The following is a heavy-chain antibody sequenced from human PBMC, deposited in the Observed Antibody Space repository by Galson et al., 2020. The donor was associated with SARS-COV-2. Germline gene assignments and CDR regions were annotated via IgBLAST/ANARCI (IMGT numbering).Heavy chain of an antibody. CDR1: GFTFSSYG. D-gene: IGHD4-4*01. Sequence: TGGSLRLSCAASGFTFSSYGMHWVRQAPGKGLEWVADIWYDGSNKYYADSVKGRFTISRDNSKNTLYLQMNSLRAEDTAVYYCARETPTVTTVHYYYYYGMDVWGQGTTVTVSS. CDR2: IWYDGSNK. V-gene: IGHV3-33*01. CDR3: ARETPTVTTVHYYYYYGMDV. J-gene: IGHJ6*02.